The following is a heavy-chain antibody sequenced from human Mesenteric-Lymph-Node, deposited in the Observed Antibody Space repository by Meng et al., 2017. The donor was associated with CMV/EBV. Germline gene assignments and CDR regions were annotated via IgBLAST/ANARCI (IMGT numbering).Heavy chain of an antibody. CDR3: ARRSYYYDAFDI. CDR1: SDSSSSGGYY. Sequence: TVSSDSSSSGGYYWSWIRQHPGKGLKWIGYIYYSGSTYYNPSLRSRVTISIDTSKNQFSLKLSSVTAADTAVYYCARRSYYYDAFDIWGQGTMVTVSS. J-gene: IGHJ3*02. V-gene: IGHV4-31*02. D-gene: IGHD3-10*01. CDR2: IYYSGST.